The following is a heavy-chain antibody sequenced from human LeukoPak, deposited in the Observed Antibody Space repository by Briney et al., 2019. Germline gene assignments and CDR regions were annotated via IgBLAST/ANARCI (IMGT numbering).Heavy chain of an antibody. J-gene: IGHJ4*02. CDR1: GFTFSSYW. CDR2: IKQDGSEK. D-gene: IGHD3-3*01. V-gene: IGHV3-7*01. CDR3: ARVLYDFWGGLHYFDY. Sequence: GGSLRLSCAASGFTFSSYWMSWVRQAPGKGLEWVANIKQDGSEKYYVDSVKGRFTISRDNAKNSLYLQMNSLRAEDTAVYYCARVLYDFWGGLHYFDYWGQGTLVTVSS.